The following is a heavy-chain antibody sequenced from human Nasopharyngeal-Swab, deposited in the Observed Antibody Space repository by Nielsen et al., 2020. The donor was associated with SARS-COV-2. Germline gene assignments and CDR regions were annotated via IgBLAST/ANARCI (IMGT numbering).Heavy chain of an antibody. Sequence: GESLKISCAASGFTFSDAWMSWVRQAPGKGLEWVGRIKSETDGGTTDYAAPVKGRLTISRDDSKNTLHLQLNSLNTEDTAMYYCVTDFGGFWGQGTLVTVSS. D-gene: IGHD3-16*01. CDR3: VTDFGGF. J-gene: IGHJ4*02. CDR1: GFTFSDAW. V-gene: IGHV3-15*01. CDR2: IKSETDGGTT.